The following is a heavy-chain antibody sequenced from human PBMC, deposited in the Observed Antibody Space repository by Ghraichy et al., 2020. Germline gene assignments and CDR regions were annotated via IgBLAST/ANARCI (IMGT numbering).Heavy chain of an antibody. CDR1: GGSFSGYY. Sequence: SETLSLTCAVYGGSFSGYYWSWIRQPPGKGLEWIGEINHSGSTNYNPSLKSRVTISVDTSKNQFSLKLSSVTAADTAVYYCARGPARSHSSGWYVNYWGQGTLVTVSS. J-gene: IGHJ4*02. CDR2: INHSGST. CDR3: ARGPARSHSSGWYVNY. D-gene: IGHD6-19*01. V-gene: IGHV4-34*01.